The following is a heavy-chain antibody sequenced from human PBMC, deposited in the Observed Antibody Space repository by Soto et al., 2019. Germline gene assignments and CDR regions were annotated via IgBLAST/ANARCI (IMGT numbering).Heavy chain of an antibody. D-gene: IGHD3-10*01. J-gene: IGHJ6*02. CDR2: FYSSGSGIT. CDR3: ARSEGWVGYLFTYAMDV. V-gene: IGHV4-59*02. Sequence: SETLSLTCPVSGGSVNCYYWSWSRQPPGQGLEWIGYFYSSGSGITMYSPSLTSRLAISMDTSKRLFSLRLTSVTSADSAVYCCARSEGWVGYLFTYAMDVWGHGTTVTVSS. CDR1: GGSVNCYY.